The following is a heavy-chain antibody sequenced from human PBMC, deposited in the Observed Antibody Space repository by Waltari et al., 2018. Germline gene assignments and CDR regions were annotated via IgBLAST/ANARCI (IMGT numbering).Heavy chain of an antibody. J-gene: IGHJ6*02. Sequence: QVQLVQSGAEVKKPGASVKVSCKASGYTFTSSDINWVRQATGQGLEWMGWMNPNSGNTGYAQKFQGRVTMTRNTSISTAYMELSSLRSEDTAVYYCARGSAAQGGYYYYGMDVWGQGTTVTVSS. V-gene: IGHV1-8*01. CDR2: MNPNSGNT. CDR1: GYTFTSSD. D-gene: IGHD2-15*01. CDR3: ARGSAAQGGYYYYGMDV.